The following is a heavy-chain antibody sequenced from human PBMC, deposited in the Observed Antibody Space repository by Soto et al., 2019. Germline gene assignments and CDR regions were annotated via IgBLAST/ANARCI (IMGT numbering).Heavy chain of an antibody. D-gene: IGHD1-7*01. CDR2: INHSGST. CDR1: GGSFSGYY. V-gene: IGHV4-34*01. J-gene: IGHJ6*03. CDR3: ARGEDNWNYEDYYYYMDV. Sequence: SETLCLTCAVYGGSFSGYYWSWIRQPPGKGLEWIGEINHSGSTNYNPSLKSRVTISVDTSKNQFSLKLSSVTAADTAVYYCARGEDNWNYEDYYYYMDVWGKGTPVTVSS.